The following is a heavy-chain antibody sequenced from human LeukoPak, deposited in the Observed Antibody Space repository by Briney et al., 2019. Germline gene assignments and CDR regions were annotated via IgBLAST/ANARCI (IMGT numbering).Heavy chain of an antibody. J-gene: IGHJ5*02. CDR3: ARPYYYDSRIDP. V-gene: IGHV4-30-4*01. Sequence: SQTLSLTCTVSGGSISSGDYYWSWIRQPPGKGLEWVAYMYYSGSTYYNPSLKSRVTMSADTSKNQLSLKLSPVTAADTAVYYCARPYYYDSRIDPWGQGILVTVSS. CDR1: GGSISSGDYY. CDR2: MYYSGST. D-gene: IGHD3-22*01.